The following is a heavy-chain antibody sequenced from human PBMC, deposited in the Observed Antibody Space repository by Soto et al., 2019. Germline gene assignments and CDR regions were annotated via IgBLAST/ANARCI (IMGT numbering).Heavy chain of an antibody. V-gene: IGHV4-39*01. CDR3: ARHRARNWFDP. J-gene: IGHJ5*02. CDR1: GGSSSSSSYY. CDR2: IYYSGST. Sequence: NPSRAVSVKCVVPGGSSSSSSYYWGWIRQPPGKGLEWIGSIYYSGSTYYNPSLKSRVTISVDTSKNQFSLKLSSVTAADTAVFYCARHRARNWFDPWGQGTLVTVSS.